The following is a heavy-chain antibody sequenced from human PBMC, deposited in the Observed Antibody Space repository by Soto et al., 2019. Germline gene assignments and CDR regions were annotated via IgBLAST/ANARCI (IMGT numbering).Heavy chain of an antibody. Sequence: GGSLRLSCAASGFTFSSYGMHWVRQAPGKGLEWVAVIWYDGSNKYYADSVKGRFTISRDNSKNTLYLQMNSLRAEDTAVYYCARKGSITMVRGDFDYWGQGTLVTVSS. D-gene: IGHD3-10*01. CDR3: ARKGSITMVRGDFDY. J-gene: IGHJ4*02. V-gene: IGHV3-33*01. CDR2: IWYDGSNK. CDR1: GFTFSSYG.